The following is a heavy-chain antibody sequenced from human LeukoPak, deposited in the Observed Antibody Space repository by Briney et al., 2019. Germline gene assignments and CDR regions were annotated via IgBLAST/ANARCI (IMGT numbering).Heavy chain of an antibody. CDR1: GGFISSYS. D-gene: IGHD6-13*01. V-gene: IGHV4-4*07. CDR2: IYISGST. J-gene: IGHJ5*02. Sequence: SETLSLTCTVSGGFISSYSWSWIRQDAGKGLEWIGRIYISGSTNYNPSLKSRVTMSVDTSKNQFSLNLSSVTAADTAVYYCARGVASTGIGWFDPWGQGTLVTVSS. CDR3: ARGVASTGIGWFDP.